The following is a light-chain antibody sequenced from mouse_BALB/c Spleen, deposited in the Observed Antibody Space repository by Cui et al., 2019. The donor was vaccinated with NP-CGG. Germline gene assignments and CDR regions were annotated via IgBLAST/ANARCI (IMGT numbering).Light chain of an antibody. Sequence: QAVFTQESALTTSPGETVTLTCRSSTGAVTSNNFANWVQEKPDHLFTGLIGGTNNRPPGVPARFSGSLIGDKAALTITGAQTEDEAIYFCALWYSNHWVFGGGTKLTVL. CDR3: ALWYSNHWV. J-gene: IGLJ1*01. V-gene: IGLV1*01. CDR2: GTN. CDR1: TGAVTSNNF.